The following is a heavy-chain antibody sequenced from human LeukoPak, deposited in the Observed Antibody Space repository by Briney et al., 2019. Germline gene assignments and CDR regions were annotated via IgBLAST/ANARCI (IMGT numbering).Heavy chain of an antibody. CDR1: GYTFTSYG. V-gene: IGHV1-18*01. Sequence: GASVKVSCKASGYTFTSYGISWVRQAPGQGLEWMGWISAYNGNTNYAQKLQGRVTMTTDTSTSTAYMELRSLRSEDTAVNYCARDGWDVVVPAAMSWFDPWGQGTLVTVSS. CDR2: ISAYNGNT. D-gene: IGHD2-2*01. J-gene: IGHJ5*02. CDR3: ARDGWDVVVPAAMSWFDP.